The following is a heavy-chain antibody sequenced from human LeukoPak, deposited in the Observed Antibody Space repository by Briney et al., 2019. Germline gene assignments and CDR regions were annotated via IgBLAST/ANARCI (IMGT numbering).Heavy chain of an antibody. D-gene: IGHD3-22*01. J-gene: IGHJ3*02. CDR2: ISAYNGNT. Sequence: ASVKVSCKASGYTFTSYGINWVRQAPGQGLEWMGWISAYNGNTNYAQKLQGRVTMTTDTSTSTAYMELRSLRSDDTAVYYCARDFSLSITMIVVVMPDAFDIWGQGTMVTVSS. V-gene: IGHV1-18*01. CDR1: GYTFTSYG. CDR3: ARDFSLSITMIVVVMPDAFDI.